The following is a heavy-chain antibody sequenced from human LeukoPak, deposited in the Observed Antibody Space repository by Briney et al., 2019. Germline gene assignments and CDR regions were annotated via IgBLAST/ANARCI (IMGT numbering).Heavy chain of an antibody. J-gene: IGHJ4*02. CDR3: AKRGTVTSNFEY. D-gene: IGHD4-17*01. V-gene: IGHV3-30*02. CDR2: MRYDASNK. CDR1: GFTFSNYG. Sequence: PGGSLRLSCAASGFTFSNYGMYWVRQAPGKGLEWVAYMRYDASNKNYADSVKGRYTISRDNSKNTLYLQMNSLRTEDTADYYCAKRGTVTSNFEYWGQGTLVTVSS.